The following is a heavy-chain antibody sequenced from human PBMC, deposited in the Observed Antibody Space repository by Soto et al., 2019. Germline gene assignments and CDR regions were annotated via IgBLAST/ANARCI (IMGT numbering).Heavy chain of an antibody. D-gene: IGHD3-3*01. J-gene: IGHJ5*02. CDR1: GDSVSSNSAA. V-gene: IGHV6-1*01. Sequence: PSQTLSLTCAISGDSVSSNSAAWNWIRQSPSRGLEWLGRTYYRSKWYNDYAVSAKSRITINPDTSKNQFSLQLNSVTPEDTAVYYCARQYYDFWSGYYNWFDPWGQGTLVTVS. CDR2: TYYRSKWYN. CDR3: ARQYYDFWSGYYNWFDP.